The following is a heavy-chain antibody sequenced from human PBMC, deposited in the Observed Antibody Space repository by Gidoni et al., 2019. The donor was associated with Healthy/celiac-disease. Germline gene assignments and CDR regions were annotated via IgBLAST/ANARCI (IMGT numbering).Heavy chain of an antibody. V-gene: IGHV1-69*08. Sequence: QVQLVQSGAEVKKPGSSVKVSCKASGGTFSSYTISWVRQAPGQGLEWMGRIIPSLGIANYAQKFQGRVTITADKSTSTAYMELSSLRSEDTAVYYCARDRGSQMGSGDAFDIWGQGTMVTVSS. CDR2: IIPSLGIA. D-gene: IGHD2-15*01. CDR1: GGTFSSYT. CDR3: ARDRGSQMGSGDAFDI. J-gene: IGHJ3*02.